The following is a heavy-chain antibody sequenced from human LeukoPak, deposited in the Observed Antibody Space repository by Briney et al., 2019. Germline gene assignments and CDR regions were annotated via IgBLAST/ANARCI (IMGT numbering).Heavy chain of an antibody. D-gene: IGHD3-22*01. V-gene: IGHV2-70*11. CDR1: GFSRRTGGKC. CDR2: IDWDDDN. J-gene: IGHJ4*02. Sequence: ACGPALVKQAQTLTLTCTFSGFSRRTGGKCVGWIRQPPGKALEWLSRIDWDDDNYYSTSLKTRLTISKDTSKNQVVLTMTNMDPVDTATYYCARILDNDSSGYYVFDYWGQGTLVTVSS. CDR3: ARILDNDSSGYYVFDY.